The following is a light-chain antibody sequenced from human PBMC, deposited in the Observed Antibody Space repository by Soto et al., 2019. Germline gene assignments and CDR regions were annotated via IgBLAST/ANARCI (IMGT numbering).Light chain of an antibody. V-gene: IGLV2-14*01. CDR1: NSDVGYYKY. J-gene: IGLJ1*01. CDR3: TSYTSSSTDG. CDR2: EVS. Sequence: QSALTQPASVSGSPGQSITISCTGTNSDVGYYKYVSWYQQHPGKAPKLMIYEVSNRPSGVSNRFSGSKSGNTASLTISGLQAEDEADYYCTSYTSSSTDGFGTGTKVTVL.